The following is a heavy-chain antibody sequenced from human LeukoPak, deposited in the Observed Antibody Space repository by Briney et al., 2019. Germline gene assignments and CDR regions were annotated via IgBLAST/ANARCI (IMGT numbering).Heavy chain of an antibody. Sequence: GGSLRLSCAASGFTFSSYAMSWVRQAPGKGLEWVSAISGSGGSTYYADSVKGRFTISRDNSKNTLYLQMNSLRAEDTAVYYCAKAPRGWLQKVSYFDYWGQGTLVTVSS. CDR2: ISGSGGST. J-gene: IGHJ4*02. D-gene: IGHD5-24*01. CDR1: GFTFSSYA. V-gene: IGHV3-23*01. CDR3: AKAPRGWLQKVSYFDY.